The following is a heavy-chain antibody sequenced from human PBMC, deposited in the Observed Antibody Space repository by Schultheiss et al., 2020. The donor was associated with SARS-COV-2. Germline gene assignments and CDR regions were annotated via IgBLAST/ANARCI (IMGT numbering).Heavy chain of an antibody. Sequence: GGSLRLSCAASGFTVSSNYMSWVRQAPGKGLEWVSVIYSGGSTYYADSVKGRFTISRDNSKNTLYLQMNSLRAEDTAVYYCARDGIRTAPGNWFDPWGQGTLVTVSS. CDR3: ARDGIRTAPGNWFDP. J-gene: IGHJ5*02. CDR2: IYSGGST. V-gene: IGHV3-66*02. CDR1: GFTVSSNY. D-gene: IGHD2-21*02.